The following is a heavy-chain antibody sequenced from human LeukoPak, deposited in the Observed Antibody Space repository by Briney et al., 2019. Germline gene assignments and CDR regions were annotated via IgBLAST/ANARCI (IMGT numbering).Heavy chain of an antibody. CDR1: GYTFTSYA. J-gene: IGHJ3*01. CDR2: INPKSDGT. V-gene: IGHV1-2*06. D-gene: IGHD1-1*01. Sequence: ASVKVSCKASGYTFTSYAMNWVRQAPGQGLEWMGRINPKSDGTKYAQNFQGRVTMTWDTSISTAYMEVSRLTSDDTAMFYCARDPPGTTAFDLWGQGTMVTVSS. CDR3: ARDPPGTTAFDL.